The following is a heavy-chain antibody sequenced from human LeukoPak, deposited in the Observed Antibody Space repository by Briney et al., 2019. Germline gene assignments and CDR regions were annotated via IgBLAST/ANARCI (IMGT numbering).Heavy chain of an antibody. CDR3: ARGPIYLWLYYGMDV. J-gene: IGHJ6*02. D-gene: IGHD3-16*01. V-gene: IGHV3-49*04. CDR1: GFTFRDHA. Sequence: PGGSLRLSCTASGFTFRDHAMTWVRQAPGKGLEWVSFIRSQAYGGTEEYAASVQGRFTISRDDSYSIACLQMNSLKTEDTAVYYCARGPIYLWLYYGMDVWGQGTTVIVSS. CDR2: IRSQAYGGTE.